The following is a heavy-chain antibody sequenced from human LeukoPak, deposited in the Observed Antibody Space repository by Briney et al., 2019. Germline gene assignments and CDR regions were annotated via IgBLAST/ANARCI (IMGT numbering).Heavy chain of an antibody. CDR3: ARVNINNWHSCDY. D-gene: IGHD1-1*01. V-gene: IGHV4-4*02. J-gene: IGHJ4*02. CDR2: IYHSGSP. Sequence: SETLSLTCAVSGGSISSNNWWGWVRQPPGKGLEWIGEIYHSGSPNYNPSLKSRVTVSVDKSRNRFSLNLSSVTAADTAVYYCARVNINNWHSCDYWGQGTLVTVSS. CDR1: GGSISSNNW.